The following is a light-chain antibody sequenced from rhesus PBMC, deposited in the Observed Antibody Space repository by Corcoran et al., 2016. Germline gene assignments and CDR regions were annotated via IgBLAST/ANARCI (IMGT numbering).Light chain of an antibody. CDR1: QSISSW. Sequence: DIQMTQSPSSLSASVGDTVTITCRASQSISSWLAWYQQQPGTAPKLVIYKASSLQRGVPSRCSGRGSGTDVTLTISRLQPEDVATHYCLQYSSSPRTFGQGTKVEIK. V-gene: IGKV1-22*01. J-gene: IGKJ1*01. CDR3: LQYSSSPRT. CDR2: KAS.